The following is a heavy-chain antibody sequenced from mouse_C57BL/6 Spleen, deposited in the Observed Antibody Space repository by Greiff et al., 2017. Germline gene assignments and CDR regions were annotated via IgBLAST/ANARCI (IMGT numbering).Heavy chain of an antibody. CDR2: ISYDGSN. Sequence: EVKLQESGPGLVKPSQSLSLTCSVTGYSITSGYYWNWIRQFPGNKLEWMGYISYDGSNNYNPSLKNRISITRDTSKNQFFLKLNSVTTEDTATYYCARDQLGYGKGDYYAMDYWGQGTSVTVSS. CDR1: GYSITSGYY. CDR3: ARDQLGYGKGDYYAMDY. D-gene: IGHD2-1*01. V-gene: IGHV3-6*01. J-gene: IGHJ4*01.